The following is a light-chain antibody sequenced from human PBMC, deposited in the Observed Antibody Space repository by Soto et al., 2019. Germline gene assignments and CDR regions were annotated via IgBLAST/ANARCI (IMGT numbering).Light chain of an antibody. J-gene: IGKJ4*01. Sequence: EIVXTQSPSTXSXSXVEXXXLSCRASQSVSSCLAWYQQKPGQAPRLLIYDASNRATGIPARFSGSGSGTDFTLTVSNLESEDFAVYYCQQCSNWPLTFGGGTKVDIK. CDR1: QSVSSC. CDR3: QQCSNWPLT. V-gene: IGKV3-11*01. CDR2: DAS.